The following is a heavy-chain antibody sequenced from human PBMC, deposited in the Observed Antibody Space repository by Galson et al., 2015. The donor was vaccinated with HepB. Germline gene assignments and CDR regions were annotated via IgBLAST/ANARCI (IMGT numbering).Heavy chain of an antibody. CDR2: ISAYNGNT. V-gene: IGHV1-18*04. J-gene: IGHJ6*02. CDR1: GYTFTSYG. Sequence: SVKVSCKASGYTFTSYGISWVRQAPGQGLEWMGWISAYNGNTNYAQKLQGRVTMTTDTSTSTAYMELRSLRSDDTAVYYCARAPPAYYYYGMDVWGQGTTVTVSS. CDR3: ARAPPAYYYYGMDV.